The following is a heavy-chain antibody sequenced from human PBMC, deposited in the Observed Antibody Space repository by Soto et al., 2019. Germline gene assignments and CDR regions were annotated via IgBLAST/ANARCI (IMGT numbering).Heavy chain of an antibody. CDR2: ISAYNGNT. D-gene: IGHD5-12*01. Sequence: ASVKVSCKASGYTFTSYGISWVRQAPGQGLEWMGWISAYNGNTNYAQKLQGRVTMTTDTSTSTAYMELRSLRSDDTAVYYCARDVDLKGATEFDYWGQGTLVTVSS. V-gene: IGHV1-18*01. CDR3: ARDVDLKGATEFDY. CDR1: GYTFTSYG. J-gene: IGHJ4*02.